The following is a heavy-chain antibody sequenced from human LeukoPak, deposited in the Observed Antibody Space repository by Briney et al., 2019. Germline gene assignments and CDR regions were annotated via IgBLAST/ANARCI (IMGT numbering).Heavy chain of an antibody. CDR1: GFTFSSYS. D-gene: IGHD6-13*01. CDR2: ISSSSSYI. J-gene: IGHJ4*02. CDR3: ARGGIAAADSDDY. V-gene: IGHV3-21*01. Sequence: PGGSLRLSCAASGFTFSSYSMNWVRQAPGKGLEWVSSISSSSSYIYYADSVKGRFTISRDNAKNSLYLQMNSLGAEDTAVYYCARGGIAAADSDDYWGQGTLVTVSS.